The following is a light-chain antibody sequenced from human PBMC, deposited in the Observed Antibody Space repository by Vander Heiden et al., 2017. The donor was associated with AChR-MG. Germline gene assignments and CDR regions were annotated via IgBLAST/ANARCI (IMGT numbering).Light chain of an antibody. J-gene: IGKJ1*01. Sequence: DIRMTQSPSTLSASVGDRVTIPCRASQSISSWLAWYQQKPGKAPKLLIYDASSLESGVPSRFSGSGSGTEFTLTISNLQPDDFATYYCQQDNSYSGTFGQGTKVEIK. V-gene: IGKV1-5*01. CDR2: DAS. CDR3: QQDNSYSGT. CDR1: QSISSW.